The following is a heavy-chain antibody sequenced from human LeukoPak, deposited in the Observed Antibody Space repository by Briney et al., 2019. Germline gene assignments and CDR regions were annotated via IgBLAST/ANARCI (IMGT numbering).Heavy chain of an antibody. J-gene: IGHJ6*04. CDR3: AELGITMIGGV. V-gene: IGHV3-23*01. CDR1: GFTFSSYA. CDR2: ISGSGGST. Sequence: GGSLRLSCAASGFTFSSYAMSWVRQAPGKGLEWVSAISGSGGSTYYADTVKGRFTISRDNSKNSLYLQMNSLRAEDTAVYYCAELGITMIGGVWGKGTTVTISS. D-gene: IGHD3-10*02.